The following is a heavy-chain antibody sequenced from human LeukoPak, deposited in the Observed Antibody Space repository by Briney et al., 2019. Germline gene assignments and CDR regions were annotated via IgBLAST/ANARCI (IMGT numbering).Heavy chain of an antibody. J-gene: IGHJ5*02. D-gene: IGHD1-1*01. Sequence: PGGSLRLSCAASGFTFSDFWMSWVRQAPGKGLEWVANIQQNGIEKYSVEGRFTISRNNINSLLYLRINSLRADDTAMYYWARDRDGKDLWGEGTLVTVSS. CDR3: ARDRDGKDL. V-gene: IGHV3-7*03. CDR2: IQQNGIEK. CDR1: GFTFSDFW.